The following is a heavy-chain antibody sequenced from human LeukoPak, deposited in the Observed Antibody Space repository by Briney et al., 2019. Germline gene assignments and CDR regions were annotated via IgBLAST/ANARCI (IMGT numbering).Heavy chain of an antibody. V-gene: IGHV3-30*02. CDR3: VKDHFNSSSWSPFDH. Sequence: GGSLRLSCAASGFTFDDYGMSWVRQAPGKGLEWVTFIRYDGSDKYYVDSVKGRFTVSRDNSKNTLYLQLTSLTTEDTALYYCVKDHFNSSSWSPFDHWGQGTLVTVSS. CDR1: GFTFDDYG. J-gene: IGHJ4*02. CDR2: IRYDGSDK. D-gene: IGHD6-13*01.